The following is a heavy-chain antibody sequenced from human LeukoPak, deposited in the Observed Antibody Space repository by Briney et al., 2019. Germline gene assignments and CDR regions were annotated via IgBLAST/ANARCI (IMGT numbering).Heavy chain of an antibody. CDR2: IYHSGST. CDR1: GGSISSGGYS. CDR3: VRHSGSGWYPFDY. Sequence: SETLSLTCAVSGGSISSGGYSWSWIRQPPGKGLEWIGYIYHSGSTYYNPPLKSRVTISVDRSKNQFSLKLSSVTAADTAVYYCVRHSGSGWYPFDYWGQGTLVTVSS. D-gene: IGHD6-19*01. V-gene: IGHV4-30-2*01. J-gene: IGHJ4*02.